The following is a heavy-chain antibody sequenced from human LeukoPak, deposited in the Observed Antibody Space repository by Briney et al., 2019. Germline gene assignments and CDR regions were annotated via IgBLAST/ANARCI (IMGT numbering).Heavy chain of an antibody. V-gene: IGHV1-8*01. CDR3: ARGLQQQYYDFWSGYSPFYYYVDV. CDR2: MNPSSGNT. CDR1: GYTFTSYD. Sequence: ASVKVSCKASGYTFTSYDINWVRQATGQGLEWMGWMNPSSGNTGYAQKFQGRVTMTRNTSISTAYMELSSLRSEDTAVYYCARGLQQQYYDFWSGYSPFYYYVDVWGKGTTVTVSS. J-gene: IGHJ6*03. D-gene: IGHD3-3*01.